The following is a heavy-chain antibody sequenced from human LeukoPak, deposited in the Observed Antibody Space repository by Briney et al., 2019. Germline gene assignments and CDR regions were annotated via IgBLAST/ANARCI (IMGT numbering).Heavy chain of an antibody. V-gene: IGHV4-39*02. J-gene: IGHJ4*02. CDR2: IRYRESS. CDR1: GDSVSSTDYY. CDR3: ATQDSSHY. D-gene: IGHD3-22*01. Sequence: SETLSLTCTVSGDSVSSTDYYWGWIRQPPGRGLEWIASIRYRESSYYNPSLKSRATISVDTSKNHFSLKLRSLTATDTAVYYCATQDSSHYWGQGTLVTVSS.